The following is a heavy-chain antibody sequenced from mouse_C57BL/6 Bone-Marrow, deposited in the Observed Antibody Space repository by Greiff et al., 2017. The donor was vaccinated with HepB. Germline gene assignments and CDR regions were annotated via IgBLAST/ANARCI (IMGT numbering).Heavy chain of an antibody. J-gene: IGHJ4*01. CDR2: ISNGGGST. Sequence: EVQLVESGGGLVQPGGSLKLSCAASGFTFSDYYMYWVRQTPEKRLEWVAYISNGGGSTYYPDTVKGRFTISRDNAKNTLYLQMSRLKSEDTAMYYCARELYYYGRSYGYAMDYWGKGTSVTVSS. CDR3: ARELYYYGRSYGYAMDY. CDR1: GFTFSDYY. D-gene: IGHD1-1*01. V-gene: IGHV5-12*01.